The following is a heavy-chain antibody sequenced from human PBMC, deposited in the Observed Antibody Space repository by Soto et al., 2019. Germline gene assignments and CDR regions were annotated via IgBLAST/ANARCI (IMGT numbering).Heavy chain of an antibody. D-gene: IGHD3-10*01. V-gene: IGHV3-74*01. CDR3: ASGRWFGDY. CDR2: INSDGSST. CDR1: GFTFSNYG. J-gene: IGHJ4*02. Sequence: GGSLRLSCAASGFTFSNYGMHWVRQAPGKGLVWVSRINSDGSSTNYADPVKGRFTISRDNAKNTMYLQMNSLRAEDTAVYYCASGRWFGDYWGQGALVTVSS.